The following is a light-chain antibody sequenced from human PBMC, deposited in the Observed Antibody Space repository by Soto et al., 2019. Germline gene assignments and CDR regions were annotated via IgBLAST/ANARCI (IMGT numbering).Light chain of an antibody. CDR3: ATWDDSLNGFYV. J-gene: IGLJ1*01. CDR2: RNN. Sequence: QSVLTQPPSASGTPGQVVTISCSGSTSNIGSNYVYLYQQLPGTVPKLLIYRNNQRPSGVPDRFSGSKSGTSASLAISGLRSDDEADYFCATWDDSLNGFYVFGTGTKVTVL. CDR1: TSNIGSNY. V-gene: IGLV1-47*01.